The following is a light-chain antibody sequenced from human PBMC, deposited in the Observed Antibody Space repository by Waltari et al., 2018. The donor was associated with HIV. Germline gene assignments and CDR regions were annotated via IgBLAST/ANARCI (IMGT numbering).Light chain of an antibody. J-gene: IGKJ5*01. CDR3: QERSSLPPA. Sequence: EIVLTQSQASLSLSPGERATHTCRASQSVATYLAWYQQKPGQAPRLLLYDVFQRATGIPARFSGSGSGTDFTLTISSLEPEDFAVYYCQERSSLPPAFGQGTRLEIK. CDR1: QSVATY. V-gene: IGKV3-11*01. CDR2: DVF.